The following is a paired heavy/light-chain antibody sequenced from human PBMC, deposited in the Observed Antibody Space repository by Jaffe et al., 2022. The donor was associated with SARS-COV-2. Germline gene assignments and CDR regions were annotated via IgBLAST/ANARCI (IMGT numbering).Heavy chain of an antibody. D-gene: IGHD3-3*01. J-gene: IGHJ4*02. CDR2: IYYSGNT. CDR1: GASISSSRYY. V-gene: IGHV4-39*01. CDR3: ARLLWSGFSPRFDY. Sequence: QVQLQESGPGLAKPSEALSLTCSVSGASISSSRYYWGWIRQPPGKGLEWIGNIYYSGNTHYSPSLRSRVIISIDTSRNQFFLKLSSVTAADTAVYYCARLLWSGFSPRFDYWGQGALVTVSS.
Light chain of an antibody. V-gene: IGKV1-33*01. Sequence: DIQLTQSPSSLSASVGDRVTITCQASHDITNFLNWYQQKPGKAPKVLIYDAFNLEAGVPSRFSGSGSGTDFTFTISSLQPEDFATYYCQQYDNFPYTFGQGTKLEIK. J-gene: IGKJ2*01. CDR2: DAF. CDR1: HDITNF. CDR3: QQYDNFPYT.